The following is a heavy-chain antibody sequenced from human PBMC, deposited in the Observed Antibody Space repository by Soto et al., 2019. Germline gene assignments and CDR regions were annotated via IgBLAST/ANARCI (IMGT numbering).Heavy chain of an antibody. V-gene: IGHV1-3*01. J-gene: IGHJ6*02. CDR3: ARRAHYYYYGMDV. CDR2: INAGNGNT. Sequence: QVQLVQSGAEVKKPGASVKVSCKASGYTFTSYAMHWVRQAPGQRLEWMGWINAGNGNTKYSQKFQGRVTITRDTSASTAYMELSSLRSEDKAVHYCARRAHYYYYGMDVWGQGTTVTVSS. CDR1: GYTFTSYA.